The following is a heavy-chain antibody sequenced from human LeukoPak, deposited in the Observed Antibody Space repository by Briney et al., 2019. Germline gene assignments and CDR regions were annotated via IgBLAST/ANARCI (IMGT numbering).Heavy chain of an antibody. J-gene: IGHJ4*02. CDR1: GGSISTYY. CDR3: ATIGRSEPDY. D-gene: IGHD3/OR15-3a*01. CDR2: VSSSGST. Sequence: SETLSLTCTVSGGSISTYYWSWIRQPAGKGLEWIGRVSSSGSTKYNPSLKSRVTMSVDTSKNQFSLKLTSVTAADSAVYYCATIGRSEPDYWGQGTLVTVSS. V-gene: IGHV4-4*07.